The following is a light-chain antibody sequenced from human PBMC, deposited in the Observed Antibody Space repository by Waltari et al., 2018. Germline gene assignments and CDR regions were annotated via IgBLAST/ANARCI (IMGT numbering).Light chain of an antibody. CDR2: END. J-gene: IGLJ6*01. Sequence: SVLTQAPSVSGAPGQRVTLACSGNTSNIEGRYVQWFQQVPGAAPKLLIFENDKRPSGISTRFSASQSGASAFLTITGLQSADEGYYYCQSYDSSLNDIFGSGTKLTVL. V-gene: IGLV1-40*01. CDR3: QSYDSSLNDI. CDR1: TSNIEGRY.